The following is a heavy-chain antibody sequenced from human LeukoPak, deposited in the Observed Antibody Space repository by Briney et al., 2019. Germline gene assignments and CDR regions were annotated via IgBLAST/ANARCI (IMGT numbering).Heavy chain of an antibody. CDR3: ARYCSSTSCYLYAFDI. CDR1: GFTFSSYG. CDR2: IYSGGST. J-gene: IGHJ3*02. Sequence: GGSLRLSCAASGFTFSSYGMHWVRQAPGKGLEWVSVIYSGGSTYYADSVKGRFTISRDNSKNTLYLQMNSLRAEDTAVYYCARYCSSTSCYLYAFDIWGQGTMVTVSS. D-gene: IGHD2-2*01. V-gene: IGHV3-53*01.